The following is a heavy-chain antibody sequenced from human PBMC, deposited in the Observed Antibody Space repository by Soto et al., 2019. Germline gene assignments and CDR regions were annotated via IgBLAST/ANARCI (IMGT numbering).Heavy chain of an antibody. CDR1: GFTFSSYA. V-gene: IGHV3-30-3*01. J-gene: IGHJ5*02. Sequence: QVQLVESGGGVVQPGRSLRLSCAASGFTFSSYAMHWVRQAPGKGLEWVAVISYDGSNKYYADSVKGRFTISRDNSKNTLYLQMNSLRAEDTAVYYCARDSYSSSPGWFDPWGQGTLVTVSS. CDR3: ARDSYSSSPGWFDP. CDR2: ISYDGSNK. D-gene: IGHD6-13*01.